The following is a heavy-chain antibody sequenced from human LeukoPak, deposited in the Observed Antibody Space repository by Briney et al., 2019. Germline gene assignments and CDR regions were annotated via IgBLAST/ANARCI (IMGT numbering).Heavy chain of an antibody. CDR1: EFTFSTYA. J-gene: IGHJ4*02. Sequence: GGSLRLSCAASEFTFSTYAMHWVRQAPGKGLEWAAVISYDGSNKYYADSVKGRFTISRDNSKSTLYLQMNNLRADDTAVYSCARDRAGYYDSSGPLDYWGQGTLVTVSS. V-gene: IGHV3-30-3*01. CDR2: ISYDGSNK. CDR3: ARDRAGYYDSSGPLDY. D-gene: IGHD3-22*01.